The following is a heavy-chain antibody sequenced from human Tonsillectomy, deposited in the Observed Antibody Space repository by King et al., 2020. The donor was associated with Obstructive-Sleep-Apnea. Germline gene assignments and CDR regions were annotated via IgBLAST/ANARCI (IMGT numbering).Heavy chain of an antibody. CDR3: ARQTGYYYGMDV. CDR1: GGSISSYY. J-gene: IGHJ6*02. V-gene: IGHV4-59*08. CDR2: VYSTGST. Sequence: QLQESGPGLVKPSETLSLTCTVSGGSISSYYWSWIRQPPGGGLGWIGYVYSTGSTNYNPSLKSRVSISVDTSKNQFSLKLRSVTAAATAVYYCARQTGYYYGMDVWGQGTTVTVSS.